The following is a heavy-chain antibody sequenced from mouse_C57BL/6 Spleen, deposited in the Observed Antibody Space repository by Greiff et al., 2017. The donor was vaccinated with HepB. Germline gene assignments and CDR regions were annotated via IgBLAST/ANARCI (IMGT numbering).Heavy chain of an antibody. J-gene: IGHJ1*03. CDR2: INYDGSST. CDR3: AREGYGLWYFDV. Sequence: EVKLMESEGGLVQPGSSMKLSCTASGFTFSDYYMAWVRQVPEKGLEWVANINYDGSSTYYLDSLKSRFIISRDNAKNILYLQMSSLKSGDTATYYCAREGYGLWYFDVWGTGTTVTVSS. V-gene: IGHV5-16*01. CDR1: GFTFSDYY. D-gene: IGHD1-2*01.